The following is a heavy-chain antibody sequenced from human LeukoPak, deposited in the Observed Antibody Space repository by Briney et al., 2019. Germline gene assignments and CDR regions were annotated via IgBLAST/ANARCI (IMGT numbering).Heavy chain of an antibody. J-gene: IGHJ4*02. CDR1: GYTFTSYA. CDR3: ARDPFPPYCGGDCYSGTFDY. V-gene: IGHV1-3*01. Sequence: GASVKVSCKASGYTFTSYAMHWVRQAPGQRLEWMGWINAGNGNTKYSQKFQGRVTITRDTSASTAYMELSSLRSEDTAVYYCARDPFPPYCGGDCYSGTFDYWGQGTLVTVSS. CDR2: INAGNGNT. D-gene: IGHD2-21*02.